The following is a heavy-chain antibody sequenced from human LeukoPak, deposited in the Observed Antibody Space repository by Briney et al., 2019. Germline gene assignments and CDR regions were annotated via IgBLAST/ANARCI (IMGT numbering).Heavy chain of an antibody. J-gene: IGHJ4*02. D-gene: IGHD4-17*01. CDR3: AIFQGTYGDNENDY. V-gene: IGHV1-69*13. CDR2: IIPMINTP. Sequence: AAPVKVSCKASGGTFRSYAITWVRQAPGKGLEWMGGIIPMINTPKYAQKFQGRVSITADESTSTGYMEVSSLRSEDTAVYYCAIFQGTYGDNENDYWGQGTLVTVSS. CDR1: GGTFRSYA.